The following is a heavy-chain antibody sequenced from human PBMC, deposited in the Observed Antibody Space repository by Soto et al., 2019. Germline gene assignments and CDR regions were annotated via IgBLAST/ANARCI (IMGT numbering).Heavy chain of an antibody. V-gene: IGHV3-23*01. Sequence: GGSLTLSCALSGFSLSNNSISWDSQAPGKGLEWVSLVSANAGTTNYTDTVKGRFTISRDNSRNTVYLQMNSLRADDTAVYYCAKDRLAGGFDYWCQGTLVTVSS. CDR2: VSANAGTT. CDR3: AKDRLAGGFDY. D-gene: IGHD1-26*01. CDR1: GFSLSNNS. J-gene: IGHJ4*02.